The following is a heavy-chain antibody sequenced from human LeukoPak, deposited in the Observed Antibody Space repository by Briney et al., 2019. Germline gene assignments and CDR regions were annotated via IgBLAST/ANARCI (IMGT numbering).Heavy chain of an antibody. CDR2: IWYDGSNK. D-gene: IGHD3-10*01. J-gene: IGHJ6*02. V-gene: IGHV3-33*01. CDR3: ARDPMVRGVIINLGYGMDV. CDR1: GFTFSSYG. Sequence: GGSLRLSCAASGFTFSSYGMHWVRQAPGKGLEWVAVIWYDGSNKYYADSVKGRFTISRDNSKNTLYLQMNSLRAEDTAVYYCARDPMVRGVIINLGYGMDVWGQGTTVTVSS.